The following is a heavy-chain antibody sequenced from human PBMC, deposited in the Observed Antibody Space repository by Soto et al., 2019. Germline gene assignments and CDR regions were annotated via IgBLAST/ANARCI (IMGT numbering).Heavy chain of an antibody. CDR2: IYYSGST. CDR1: GGSISSSSYY. V-gene: IGHV4-39*01. Sequence: SETLSLTCTVSGGSISSSSYYWGWIRQPPGKGLEWIGSIYYSGSTYYNPSLKSRVTISVDTSKNQFSLKLSSVTAADTAVYYCARRGAVLRYFDWPTDYWRQGTLVTVSS. J-gene: IGHJ4*02. CDR3: ARRGAVLRYFDWPTDY. D-gene: IGHD3-9*01.